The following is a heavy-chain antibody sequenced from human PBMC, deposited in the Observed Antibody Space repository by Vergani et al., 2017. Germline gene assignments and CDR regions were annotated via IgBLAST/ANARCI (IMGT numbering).Heavy chain of an antibody. Sequence: QVQLQQWGAGLLTPSETLSLTCAVYGGSFSGYYWSWIRQPPGKGLEWSGEIIHSGSTKYHPSLKSRVTISVETSKNQSSRKLSSVTAADTAVYYCARAPFFTMVRGIGRNYFDYWGQGTLVTVSS. J-gene: IGHJ4*02. CDR1: GGSFSGYY. CDR3: ARAPFFTMVRGIGRNYFDY. D-gene: IGHD3-10*01. CDR2: IIHSGST. V-gene: IGHV4-34*12.